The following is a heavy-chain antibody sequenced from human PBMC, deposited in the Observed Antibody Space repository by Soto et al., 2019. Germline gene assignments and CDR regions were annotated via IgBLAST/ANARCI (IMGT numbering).Heavy chain of an antibody. J-gene: IGHJ6*01. D-gene: IGHD2-2*01. Sequence: GGSLRLSCAASGFTFSSYSMNWVRQAPGKGLEWVSSISSSSSYIYYADSVKGRFTISRDNAKNSLYLQMNSLRAEDTAVYYCARXVVVPAASYYYYYGMDVWGQGTTVTVSS. CDR2: ISSSSSYI. CDR3: ARXVVVPAASYYYYYGMDV. V-gene: IGHV3-21*01. CDR1: GFTFSSYS.